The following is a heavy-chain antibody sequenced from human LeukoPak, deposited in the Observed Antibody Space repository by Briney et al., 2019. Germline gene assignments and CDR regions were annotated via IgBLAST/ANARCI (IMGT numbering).Heavy chain of an antibody. CDR3: ASTDFDYLLTD. CDR2: IYYTGST. V-gene: IGHV4-61*01. CDR1: GGSISSGSYY. Sequence: SETLSLTCTVSGGSISSGSYYWSWVRQPPGKGLEWIGYIYYTGSTNYNPSLMSRVTISVDTSKNQFSLKLNSLTAADTAVYYCASTDFDYLLTDWGQGTLVTVSS. J-gene: IGHJ4*02. D-gene: IGHD3-9*01.